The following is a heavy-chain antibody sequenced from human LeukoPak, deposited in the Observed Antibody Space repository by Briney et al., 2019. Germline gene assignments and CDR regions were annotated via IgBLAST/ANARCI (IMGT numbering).Heavy chain of an antibody. V-gene: IGHV4-4*07. CDR2: VYSRGST. J-gene: IGHJ5*02. CDR1: GGSISSHY. CDR3: ARSYNDYNWFDP. D-gene: IGHD3-16*01. Sequence: PSETLSLTCTVSGGSISSHYWNWIRQPAGKRLEWIGRVYSRGSTNYNPSLKSRVTVSVDNSKNQFSLKLSSVTVADTAVYYCARSYNDYNWFDPRVQGILVTVSA.